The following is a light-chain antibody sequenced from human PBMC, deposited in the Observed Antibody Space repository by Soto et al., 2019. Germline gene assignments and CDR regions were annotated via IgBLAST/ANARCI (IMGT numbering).Light chain of an antibody. V-gene: IGKV3-11*01. Sequence: EIVCTQYPATLSLSPGERATLSCRASQRVSSYLACYQQKPGQAPRLLIYDASNRATGIPARFSGSGSGTDFTLTISSLEPDDFAVYYCQQRSDWPSTFGGGTKVQIK. J-gene: IGKJ4*01. CDR1: QRVSSY. CDR2: DAS. CDR3: QQRSDWPST.